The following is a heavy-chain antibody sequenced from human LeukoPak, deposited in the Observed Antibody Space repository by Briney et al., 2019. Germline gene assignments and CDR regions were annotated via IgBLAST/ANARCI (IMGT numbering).Heavy chain of an antibody. CDR1: GYTFTGYY. Sequence: SVKVSCKASGYTFTGYYMHWVRQAPGQGLEWMGGIIPIFGTANYAQKFQGRVTITADKSTSTAYMELSSLRSEDTAVYYCARGPSGMVTYFDYWGQGTLVTVSS. J-gene: IGHJ4*02. CDR3: ARGPSGMVTYFDY. V-gene: IGHV1-69*06. D-gene: IGHD3-3*01. CDR2: IIPIFGTA.